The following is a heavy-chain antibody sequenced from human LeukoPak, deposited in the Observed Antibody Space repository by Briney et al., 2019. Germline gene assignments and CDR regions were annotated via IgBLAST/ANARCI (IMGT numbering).Heavy chain of an antibody. CDR3: ASDTVAGTG. D-gene: IGHD6-19*01. Sequence: NPSETLSLTCAVSGGSITSSHHWWSWARQPPGKGLEWIGEINHSGITNYNPSLKSRVTISADTSKNQFSLKLSSVTAADTSVYYCASDTVAGTGWGQGTLVTVSS. J-gene: IGHJ4*02. V-gene: IGHV4-4*02. CDR1: GGSITSSHHW. CDR2: INHSGIT.